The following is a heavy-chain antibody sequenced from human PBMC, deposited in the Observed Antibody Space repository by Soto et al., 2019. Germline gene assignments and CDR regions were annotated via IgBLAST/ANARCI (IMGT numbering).Heavy chain of an antibody. CDR3: ARGSVAGQVVALFDP. Sequence: EVQLVESGGGLVQPGGSLRLSCAASGFTHNSYWMHWVRQAPGMGLVWVSRISPDGSGATYADSVKGRFTISRDDAKNTLYLQMNSLRVEDTAVYYCARGSVAGQVVALFDPWGQATLVTVSS. J-gene: IGHJ5*02. CDR1: GFTHNSYW. D-gene: IGHD6-19*01. V-gene: IGHV3-74*03. CDR2: ISPDGSGA.